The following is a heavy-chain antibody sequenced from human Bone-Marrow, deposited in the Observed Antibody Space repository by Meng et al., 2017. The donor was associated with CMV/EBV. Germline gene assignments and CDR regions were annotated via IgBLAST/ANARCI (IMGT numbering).Heavy chain of an antibody. Sequence: GGSLRLSCKASAYSFTNYWIGWVRQMPGKGLEWVGIIYPGDSETKYSPSFEGQVTISVDKSIDTAYLQWSSLKASDTAIYYCARHFDGAGFLEWYFDYWGQGTLVTGSS. CDR3: ARHFDGAGFLEWYFDY. J-gene: IGHJ4*02. D-gene: IGHD3-3*01. V-gene: IGHV5-51*01. CDR1: AYSFTNYW. CDR2: IYPGDSET.